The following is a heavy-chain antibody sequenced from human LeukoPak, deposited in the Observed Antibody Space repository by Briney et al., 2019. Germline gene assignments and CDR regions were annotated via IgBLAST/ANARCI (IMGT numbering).Heavy chain of an antibody. V-gene: IGHV3-23*01. CDR3: AKDEGEGIAVAGTGDYYYYGMDV. CDR2: ISGSGGST. D-gene: IGHD6-19*01. CDR1: GFTFSSYA. Sequence: GGSLRLSCAASGFTFSSYAMSWVRQAPGKGLEWVSAISGSGGSTYYADSVKGRFTISRDNSKNTLYLQMNSLRAEDTAVYYCAKDEGEGIAVAGTGDYYYYGMDVWGQGTTVTVSS. J-gene: IGHJ6*02.